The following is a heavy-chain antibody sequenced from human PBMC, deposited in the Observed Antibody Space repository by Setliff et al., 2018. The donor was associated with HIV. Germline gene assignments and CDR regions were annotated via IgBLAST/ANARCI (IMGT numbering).Heavy chain of an antibody. CDR1: GGSFTTYY. V-gene: IGHV4-34*01. J-gene: IGHJ4*02. D-gene: IGHD3-3*01. CDR2: NNHGGST. Sequence: SETLSLTCAVYGGSFTTYYWSWIRQTPGKGLEWIGENNHGGSTNYNPSLKSRVTISVDRTKNQFFLKLTSVTAADTAVYYCARGSYRGSGYFVRYFDSWAQGMLVTVSS. CDR3: ARGSYRGSGYFVRYFDS.